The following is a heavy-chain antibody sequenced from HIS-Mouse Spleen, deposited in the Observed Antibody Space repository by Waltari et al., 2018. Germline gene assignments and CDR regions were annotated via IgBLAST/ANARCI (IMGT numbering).Heavy chain of an antibody. CDR3: ARDPRWNDGIDY. CDR2: IYYSXSN. V-gene: IGHV4-39*07. CDR1: GGSISSSSYY. Sequence: QLQLQESGPGLVKPSETLSLTCTVSGGSISSSSYYWGWIRQPPGKGLEWIGSIYYSXSNYDNPSLKSRVTISVDTSKNQFSLKLSSVTAADTAVYYCARDPRWNDGIDYWGQGTLVTVSS. J-gene: IGHJ4*02. D-gene: IGHD1-1*01.